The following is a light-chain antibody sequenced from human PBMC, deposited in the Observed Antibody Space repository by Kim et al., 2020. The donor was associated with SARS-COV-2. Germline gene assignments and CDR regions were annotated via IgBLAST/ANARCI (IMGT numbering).Light chain of an antibody. Sequence: YELTQPSSVSVSPGQTARITCSGDVLAKKYARWFQQKPGQAPVLVIYKDSERPSGIPERFSGSSSGTTVTLTISGAQVEDEADYYCYSAADNNWVFGGGTQLTVL. CDR2: KDS. V-gene: IGLV3-27*01. J-gene: IGLJ3*02. CDR1: VLAKKY. CDR3: YSAADNNWV.